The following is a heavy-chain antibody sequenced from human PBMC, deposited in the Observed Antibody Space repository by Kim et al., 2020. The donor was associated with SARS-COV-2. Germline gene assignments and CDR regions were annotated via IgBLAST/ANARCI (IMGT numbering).Heavy chain of an antibody. D-gene: IGHD6-19*01. V-gene: IGHV3-11*01. CDR3: ATSLGGSGWGSDAFDI. Sequence: SVKGRFTISRDNAKNSLYLQMNSLRAEDTAVYYCATSLGGSGWGSDAFDIWGQGTMVTVSS. J-gene: IGHJ3*02.